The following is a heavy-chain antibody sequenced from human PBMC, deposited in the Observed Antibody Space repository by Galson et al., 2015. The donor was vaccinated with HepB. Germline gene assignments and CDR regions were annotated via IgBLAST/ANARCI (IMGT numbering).Heavy chain of an antibody. Sequence: SLRLSCAASGFTFSRYAMHWVRQAPGKGLEWVAVISYDGSNKYYADSVKGRFTISRDNSKNTLYLQMNSLRSEDTAEYYCERVYYDSSGYCCGYFDYWGQGTQVTVSS. V-gene: IGHV3-30-3*01. J-gene: IGHJ4*02. CDR2: ISYDGSNK. D-gene: IGHD3-22*01. CDR1: GFTFSRYA. CDR3: ERVYYDSSGYCCGYFDY.